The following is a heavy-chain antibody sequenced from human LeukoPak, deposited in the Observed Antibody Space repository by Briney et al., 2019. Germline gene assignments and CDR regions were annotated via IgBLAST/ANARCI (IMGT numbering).Heavy chain of an antibody. Sequence: SETLSLTCTVSGGSVSTYYWSWIRQSPGKGLEWIGYIYDSGSPNYNPALKSRVTISVDTSTTQFSLRLSSVTAADTAVYYCARLTRLSTSPDRYYLDYWGQGTLVTVSS. CDR3: ARLTRLSTSPDRYYLDY. CDR1: GGSVSTYY. D-gene: IGHD6-6*01. V-gene: IGHV4-59*08. J-gene: IGHJ4*02. CDR2: IYDSGSP.